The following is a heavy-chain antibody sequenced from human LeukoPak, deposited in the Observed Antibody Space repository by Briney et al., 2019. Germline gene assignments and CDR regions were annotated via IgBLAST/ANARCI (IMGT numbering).Heavy chain of an antibody. CDR2: IIPIFGTA. D-gene: IGHD3-3*01. Sequence: GASVKVSCKASGGTFSSYAISWVRQAPGQGLEWMGGIIPIFGTANYAQKFQGRVTITADESTSTAYMELSSLRSEDTAVCYCARDEPSYYDFWSGYTPHFDYWGQGTLVTVSS. CDR1: GGTFSSYA. V-gene: IGHV1-69*13. J-gene: IGHJ4*02. CDR3: ARDEPSYYDFWSGYTPHFDY.